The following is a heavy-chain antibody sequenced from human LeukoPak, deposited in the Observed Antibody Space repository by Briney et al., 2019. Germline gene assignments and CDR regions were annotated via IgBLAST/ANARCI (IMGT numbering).Heavy chain of an antibody. D-gene: IGHD3-10*01. V-gene: IGHV3-23*01. Sequence: GGSLRLSCAASGFTFSSYAMSWVRQAPGKGLEWVSAISGSGGSTYCADSVKGRFTISRDNSKNTLYLQMNSLRAEATAVYYCAKAGGFGFPLDYWGQGTLVTVSS. J-gene: IGHJ4*02. CDR2: ISGSGGST. CDR3: AKAGGFGFPLDY. CDR1: GFTFSSYA.